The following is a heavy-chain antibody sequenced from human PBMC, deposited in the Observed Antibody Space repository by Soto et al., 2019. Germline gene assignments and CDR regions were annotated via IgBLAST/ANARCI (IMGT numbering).Heavy chain of an antibody. Sequence: QVQLQESGPGLVKPSETLSLTCTVSGGSVSSGDYYWSWIRQPPGKGLEWIGYIYYSGNTNYNPSLKSLVIISVDTSKTLFSLKLTSVTAADTAVYYCARSPVDTSMVYWLDPWGQGTLVTVSS. D-gene: IGHD5-18*01. CDR3: ARSPVDTSMVYWLDP. CDR2: IYYSGNT. J-gene: IGHJ5*02. V-gene: IGHV4-61*03. CDR1: GGSVSSGDYY.